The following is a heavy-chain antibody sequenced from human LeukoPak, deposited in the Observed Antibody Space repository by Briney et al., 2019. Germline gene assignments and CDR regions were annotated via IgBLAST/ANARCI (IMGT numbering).Heavy chain of an antibody. V-gene: IGHV1-18*01. D-gene: IGHD3-22*01. CDR3: AGHSSGTALFDY. CDR1: GYTFTSYG. Sequence: GASAKDSCKASGYTFTSYGISWVRQAPGQRLEWMGWISAYNGNTNYAQKLQGRVTMTTDTSTSTAYMELRSLRSDDTAVYYCAGHSSGTALFDYWGQGTLVTVSS. CDR2: ISAYNGNT. J-gene: IGHJ4*02.